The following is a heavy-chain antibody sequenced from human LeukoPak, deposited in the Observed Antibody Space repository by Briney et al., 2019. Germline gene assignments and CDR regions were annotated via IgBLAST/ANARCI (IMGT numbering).Heavy chain of an antibody. CDR1: GFTFSDYF. CDR3: VAGNGWLGDY. V-gene: IGHV3-11*04. Sequence: PGGSLRLSCAASGFTFSDYFMTWVRQAPGKGLEWISYVSNSGSPVDYADSVKGRFTISRDNGKNLLYLQMNSLRAEDTAVYYCVAGNGWLGDYWGQGTLVTVSS. CDR2: VSNSGSPV. D-gene: IGHD6-19*01. J-gene: IGHJ4*02.